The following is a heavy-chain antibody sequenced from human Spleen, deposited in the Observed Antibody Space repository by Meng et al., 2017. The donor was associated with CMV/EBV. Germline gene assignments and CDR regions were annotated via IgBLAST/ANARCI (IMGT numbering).Heavy chain of an antibody. Sequence: QVQLVESGGGFVKPGGSLRLSCAASGFTFSDYYMSWIRQAPGKGLEWVSYISSSSSYTNYADSVKGRFTISRDNSKNTLYLQVNSLRAEDMTVNPYLDYFDYWGQGTLVTVSS. J-gene: IGHJ4*02. CDR2: ISSSSSYT. CDR3: LDYFDY. CDR1: GFTFSDYY. V-gene: IGHV3-11*05.